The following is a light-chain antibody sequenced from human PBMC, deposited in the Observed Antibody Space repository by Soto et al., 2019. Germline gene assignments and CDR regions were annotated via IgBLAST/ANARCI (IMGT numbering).Light chain of an antibody. V-gene: IGKV1-5*03. J-gene: IGKJ1*01. CDR2: KAS. Sequence: DIQMTQSPSTLSASVGDRVTITCRASQSISSWLAWYQQKPGKAPKLLIYKASSLESGGPSRFSGSGSGTEFTLPISSLQPDDFATYYCQQYKSYPAFGQGTKVESK. CDR1: QSISSW. CDR3: QQYKSYPA.